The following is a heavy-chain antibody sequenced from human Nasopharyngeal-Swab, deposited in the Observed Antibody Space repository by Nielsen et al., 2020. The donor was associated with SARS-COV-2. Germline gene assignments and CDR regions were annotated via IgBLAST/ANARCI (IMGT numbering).Heavy chain of an antibody. CDR1: GYTFTSYD. CDR2: INTNTGNP. J-gene: IGHJ4*02. V-gene: IGHV7-4-1*02. D-gene: IGHD5-12*01. Sequence: ASVNVACKASGYTFTSYDMNWVRQAPGQGLERMGWINTNTGNPTYAQGFTGRFVFSLDTSVSTAYLQISSLKAEDTALYYCARASPPATDYWGQGTLVTVSS. CDR3: ARASPPATDY.